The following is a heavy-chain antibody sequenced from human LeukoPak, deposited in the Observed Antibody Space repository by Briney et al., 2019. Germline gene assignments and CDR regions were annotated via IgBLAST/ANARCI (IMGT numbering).Heavy chain of an antibody. J-gene: IGHJ6*03. Sequence: ASVKVSCTASGYTFTGYYMHWVRQAPGQGLEWTGWINPNSGGTNYAQKFQGRVTMTRDTSISTAYMELSRLRSDDTAVYYCARAGNLLTGYYYYYYMDVWGQGTLVTVSS. CDR3: ARAGNLLTGYYYYYYMDV. D-gene: IGHD3-9*01. CDR1: GYTFTGYY. V-gene: IGHV1-2*02. CDR2: INPNSGGT.